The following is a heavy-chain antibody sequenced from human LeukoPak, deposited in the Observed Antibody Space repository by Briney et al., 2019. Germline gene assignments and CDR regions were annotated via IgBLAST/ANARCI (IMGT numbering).Heavy chain of an antibody. CDR3: ASYVLLWNYFDY. Sequence: GGSLRLSCAASGFTVSSNYMSWVRQAPGKGLEGVSVIYSGGSTYYADSVKGRFTISRDNSKNTLYLQMNSLRAEDTAVYYCASYVLLWNYFDYWGQGTLVTVSS. D-gene: IGHD3-10*01. CDR1: GFTVSSNY. J-gene: IGHJ4*02. V-gene: IGHV3-53*01. CDR2: IYSGGST.